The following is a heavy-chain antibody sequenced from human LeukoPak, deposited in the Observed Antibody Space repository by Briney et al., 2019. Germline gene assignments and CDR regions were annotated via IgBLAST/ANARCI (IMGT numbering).Heavy chain of an antibody. V-gene: IGHV4-34*01. Sequence: PSETLSLTCAVYGGSVSGYYSSWIRQPPGKGLEWIGEINHSGTTNYNPSLKSRVTISVDTSKNQFSLKLSSVTAADTAVYYCARSYGSGDIVVVPAAEAHDAFDIWGQGTMVTVSS. D-gene: IGHD2-2*01. J-gene: IGHJ3*02. CDR1: GGSVSGYY. CDR3: ARSYGSGDIVVVPAAEAHDAFDI. CDR2: INHSGTT.